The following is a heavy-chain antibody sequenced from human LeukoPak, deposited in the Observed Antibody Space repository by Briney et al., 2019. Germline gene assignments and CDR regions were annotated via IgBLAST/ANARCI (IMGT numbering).Heavy chain of an antibody. Sequence: GGSLRLSCAASGFTFTSYAVNWVRQAPGKGLEWVSYINIDSITVNYADSVKGRFTISRDNAKNSLYLQMNSLRAEDTAVYYCSTAKFDNWGQGTLVTVSS. CDR3: STAKFDN. J-gene: IGHJ4*02. V-gene: IGHV3-48*01. CDR1: GFTFTSYA. CDR2: INIDSITV.